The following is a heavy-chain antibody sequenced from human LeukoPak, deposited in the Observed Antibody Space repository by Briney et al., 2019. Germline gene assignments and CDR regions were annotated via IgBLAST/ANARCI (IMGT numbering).Heavy chain of an antibody. J-gene: IGHJ4*02. CDR3: ARDQSYYYYDSSGYYYYFDY. Sequence: ASVKVSCKASGYTFTGYYMRWVRQAPGQGLEWMGWINPNSGGANYAQKLQGRVTMTTDTSTSTAYMELRSLRSDDTAVYYCARDQSYYYYDSSGYYYYFDYWGQGTLVTVSS. V-gene: IGHV1-2*02. CDR1: GYTFTGYY. D-gene: IGHD3-22*01. CDR2: INPNSGGA.